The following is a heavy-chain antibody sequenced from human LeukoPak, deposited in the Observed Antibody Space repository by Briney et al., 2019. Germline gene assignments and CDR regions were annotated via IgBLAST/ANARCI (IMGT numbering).Heavy chain of an antibody. CDR3: ARVVGSSSLDYYFDY. J-gene: IGHJ4*02. CDR1: GFTFSSHA. D-gene: IGHD6-6*01. CDR2: IYYSGST. V-gene: IGHV4-30-4*08. Sequence: LRLSCAASGFTFSSHAMSWVRRAPGKGLEWIGYIYYSGSTYYNPSLKSRVTISVDTSKNQFSLKLSSVTAADTAVYYCARVVGSSSLDYYFDYWGQGTLVTVSS.